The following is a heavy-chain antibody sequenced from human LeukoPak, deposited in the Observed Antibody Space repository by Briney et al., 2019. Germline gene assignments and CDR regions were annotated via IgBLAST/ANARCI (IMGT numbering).Heavy chain of an antibody. CDR1: GYSFTSYW. CDR2: IYPGDSDT. J-gene: IGHJ4*02. CDR3: ARRRDLYSGSYYPFDY. Sequence: NAGESLKISCKGSGYSFTSYWIGWVRQMPGKGLEWMGIIYPGDSDTRYSPSFQGQVTISADKSISTAYLQWSSLKASDTAMYYCARRRDLYSGSYYPFDYWGQGTLVTVSS. V-gene: IGHV5-51*01. D-gene: IGHD1-26*01.